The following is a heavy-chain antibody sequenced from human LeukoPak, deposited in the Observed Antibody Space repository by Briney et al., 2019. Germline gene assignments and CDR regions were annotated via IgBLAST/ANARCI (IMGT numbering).Heavy chain of an antibody. J-gene: IGHJ4*02. V-gene: IGHV1-58*02. CDR3: AADFRVVPAETLLPKDY. CDR2: IVVGSGNT. Sequence: GASVRVSCKASGFTFTSSAMQWVRQARGQRLEWIGWIVVGSGNTNYAQKFQERVTITRDMSTSTAYMELSSLRSEDTAVYYCAADFRVVPAETLLPKDYWGQGTLVTVSS. CDR1: GFTFTSSA. D-gene: IGHD2-2*01.